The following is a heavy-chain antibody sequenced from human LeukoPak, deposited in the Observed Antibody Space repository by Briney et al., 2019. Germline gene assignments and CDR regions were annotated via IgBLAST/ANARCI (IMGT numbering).Heavy chain of an antibody. J-gene: IGHJ5*02. Sequence: GESLKISCKGSGYTFTSYWIGWVRQMPGKGLEWMGIIYPGDSDTRYSPSFQGQVTISADKSISTVYLQWSSLKASDTAMYYCARHGLSGSWYWFDPWGREPWSPSPQ. D-gene: IGHD6-13*01. V-gene: IGHV5-51*01. CDR1: GYTFTSYW. CDR2: IYPGDSDT. CDR3: ARHGLSGSWYWFDP.